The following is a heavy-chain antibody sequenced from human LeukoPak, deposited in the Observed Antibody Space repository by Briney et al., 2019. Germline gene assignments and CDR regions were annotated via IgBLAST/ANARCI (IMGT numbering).Heavy chain of an antibody. J-gene: IGHJ4*02. CDR3: ARDKRYCGGDCYLLDY. Sequence: SETLSLTCTVSGGSISSYYWSWIRQPAGKGLEWIGRIYTSGSTNYNPSLKSRVTMSVDTSKNRFSLKLSSVTAADTAVYYCARDKRYCGGDCYLLDYWGQGTLVTVSS. V-gene: IGHV4-4*07. CDR2: IYTSGST. CDR1: GGSISSYY. D-gene: IGHD2-21*02.